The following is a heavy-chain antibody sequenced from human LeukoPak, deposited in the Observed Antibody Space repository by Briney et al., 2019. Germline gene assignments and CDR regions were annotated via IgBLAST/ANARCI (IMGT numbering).Heavy chain of an antibody. CDR1: GYIFTNYY. CDR3: ARNSEMYCSGGSCYTLDY. J-gene: IGHJ4*02. CDR2: IIPIFGTA. V-gene: IGHV1-69*13. Sequence: SVKVSCKASGYIFTNYYIHWVRQAPGQGLEWMGGIIPIFGTANYAQKFQGRVTITADESTSTAYMELSSLRSEDTAVYYCARNSEMYCSGGSCYTLDYWGQGTLVTVSS. D-gene: IGHD2-15*01.